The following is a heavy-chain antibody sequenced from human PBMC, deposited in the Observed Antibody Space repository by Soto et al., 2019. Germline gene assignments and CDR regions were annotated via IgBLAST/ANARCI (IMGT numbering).Heavy chain of an antibody. CDR1: VFTCSSYS. CDR2: ISSTSTYI. CDR3: ATHPLDLWQPDQYFQH. D-gene: IGHD6-13*01. J-gene: IGHJ1*01. Sequence: WWSLRLSCSASVFTCSSYSMNWFRQAPGKGLEWVSSISSTSTYIHYADSVKGRFIISRDNAKNSVFLQMNSLRAEDTAVYYCATHPLDLWQPDQYFQHWGQGTLVTVSS. V-gene: IGHV3-21*01.